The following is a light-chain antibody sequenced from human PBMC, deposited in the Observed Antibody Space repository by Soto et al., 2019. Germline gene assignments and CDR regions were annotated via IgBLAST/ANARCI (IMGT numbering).Light chain of an antibody. Sequence: DIQMTQSPSSLSASVGDRVTITCQASQDISEYLNWYQQKPGKAPNLLIHDASNLETGVPSRFSVSGSGTHFTFTISSLQPEDFATYYCQQYDNLPLSFGGGTKVEIK. CDR3: QQYDNLPLS. J-gene: IGKJ4*01. CDR2: DAS. V-gene: IGKV1-33*01. CDR1: QDISEY.